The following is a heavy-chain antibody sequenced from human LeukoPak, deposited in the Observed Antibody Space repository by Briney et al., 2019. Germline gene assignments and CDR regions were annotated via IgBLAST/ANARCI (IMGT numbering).Heavy chain of an antibody. J-gene: IGHJ5*02. Sequence: ASVKVSCKASGYTFTGYYMHWVRQAPGKGLEWMGWINPHSGGTNYAQKFQGRVTMNRDTSISTAYMELSRLRSDDTAVYYCASSARIAATGFDPWGQGTLVTVSS. CDR3: ASSARIAATGFDP. V-gene: IGHV1-2*02. D-gene: IGHD6-13*01. CDR1: GYTFTGYY. CDR2: INPHSGGT.